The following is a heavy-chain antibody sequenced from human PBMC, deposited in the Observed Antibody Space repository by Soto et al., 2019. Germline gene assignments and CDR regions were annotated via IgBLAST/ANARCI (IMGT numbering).Heavy chain of an antibody. J-gene: IGHJ4*02. CDR2: IIPILGIA. CDR1: GGTFRSYT. CDR3: ARGRRIAAAELYFDY. Sequence: ASVKVSRKASGGTFRSYTISWVRQGPGQGLEGMGGIIPILGIANYAQKFQGRVTITADKSTSTAYMELSSLRSEDTAVYYCARGRRIAAAELYFDYWGQGTLVTVSS. D-gene: IGHD6-13*01. V-gene: IGHV1-69*10.